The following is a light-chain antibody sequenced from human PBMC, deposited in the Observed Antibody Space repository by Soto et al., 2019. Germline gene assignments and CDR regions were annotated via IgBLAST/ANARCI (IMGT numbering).Light chain of an antibody. J-gene: IGLJ3*02. CDR3: QPYDSSLSGWV. CDR1: SSNIGAGYD. Sequence: QSVLTQPPSVSGAPGQRVTISCTGSSSNIGAGYDVHWYQQLPGTAPKLLIYGNSNRPSGVPDRFSGSKSGTSASLAITGLQAEDEADYYCQPYDSSLSGWVFGGGTKHTVL. V-gene: IGLV1-40*01. CDR2: GNS.